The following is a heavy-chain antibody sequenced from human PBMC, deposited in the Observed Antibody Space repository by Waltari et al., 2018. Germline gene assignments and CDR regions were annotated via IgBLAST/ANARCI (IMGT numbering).Heavy chain of an antibody. V-gene: IGHV3-21*01. CDR3: ARELNEYSSSSGNFDY. D-gene: IGHD6-6*01. CDR2: ISSSSSYI. CDR1: GFNFSSYS. Sequence: EVQLVESGGGLVKPGGSVRLSCAASGFNFSSYSMNWVRQAPGKGMEWVSSISSSSSYIYYADSVKGRFTISRDNAKNSLYLQMNSLRAEDTAVYYCARELNEYSSSSGNFDYWGQGTLVTVSS. J-gene: IGHJ4*02.